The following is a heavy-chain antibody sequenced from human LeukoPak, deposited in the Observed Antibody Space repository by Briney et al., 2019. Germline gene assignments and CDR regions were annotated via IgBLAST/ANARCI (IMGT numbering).Heavy chain of an antibody. Sequence: SETLSLTCTVSGGTISGYYWSWIRQPPGKGLEWIGYINNSGSTNYNPSLKSRVTISVDTSRNQLSLKLSSVTAADTAVYYCARHLAARLGGARFSDYWGQGTLVTVSS. CDR2: INNSGST. J-gene: IGHJ4*02. CDR1: GGTISGYY. CDR3: ARHLAARLGGARFSDY. V-gene: IGHV4-59*08. D-gene: IGHD2-21*01.